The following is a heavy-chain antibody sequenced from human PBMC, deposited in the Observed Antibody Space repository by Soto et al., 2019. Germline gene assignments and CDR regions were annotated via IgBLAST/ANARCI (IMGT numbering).Heavy chain of an antibody. J-gene: IGHJ6*02. CDR1: GFSLSTSGVG. D-gene: IGHD3-10*01. CDR2: IYWDDDK. CDR3: AHSNGSGGYYYGMDV. Sequence: QITLKESGPTLVKPTQTLTLTCTFSGFSLSTSGVGVGWIRQPPGKALEWLALIYWDDDKRYSPSLKSRLTIXXDXSIXQVVLTMTNMDPVDTATYYCAHSNGSGGYYYGMDVWGQGTTVTVSS. V-gene: IGHV2-5*02.